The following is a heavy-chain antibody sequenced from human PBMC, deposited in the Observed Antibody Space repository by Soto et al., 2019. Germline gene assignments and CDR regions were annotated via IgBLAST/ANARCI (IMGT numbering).Heavy chain of an antibody. CDR2: LFYIGGT. J-gene: IGHJ4*02. Sequence: QLQLQESGPGLVKPSETLSLTCSVSGDSISTSNYYWVWIRQPPGKGLEWIGHLFYIGGTYYNPSLKSRVSISVDTSKNEFSLKLTSITAADTAIYFCARRGGGDYLFDSWGQGILVTVSS. D-gene: IGHD4-17*01. CDR1: GDSISTSNYY. CDR3: ARRGGGDYLFDS. V-gene: IGHV4-39*07.